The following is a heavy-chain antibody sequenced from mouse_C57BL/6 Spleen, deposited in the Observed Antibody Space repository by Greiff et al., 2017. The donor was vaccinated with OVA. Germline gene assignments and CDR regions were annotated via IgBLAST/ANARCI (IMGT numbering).Heavy chain of an antibody. J-gene: IGHJ2*01. CDR1: GYTFTAYT. D-gene: IGHD2-3*01. CDR2: FYPGSGSI. CDR3: ARHEERADGFSFGY. Sequence: LVKPGASVKLSCKASGYTFTAYTIHWVKQRSGQGLEWIGRFYPGSGSIKYNEKFKDKATLTADKSSSTVYMELSRWTSEDSAVYFCARHEERADGFSFGYWGQGTTLTVSA. V-gene: IGHV1-62-2*01.